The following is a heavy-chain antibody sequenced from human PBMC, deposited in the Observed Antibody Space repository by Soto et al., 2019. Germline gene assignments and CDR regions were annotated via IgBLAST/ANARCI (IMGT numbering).Heavy chain of an antibody. CDR3: ARDIVVVPAANPKSYGMDV. J-gene: IGHJ6*02. CDR2: ISAYNGNT. CDR1: GYTFTSYG. V-gene: IGHV1-18*01. D-gene: IGHD2-2*01. Sequence: GASVKVSCKASGYTFTSYGISWVRQAPGQGLEWMGWISAYNGNTNYAQKLQGRVTMTTNTSTSTAYMELRSLRSDDTAVYYCARDIVVVPAANPKSYGMDVWGQGTTVTVSS.